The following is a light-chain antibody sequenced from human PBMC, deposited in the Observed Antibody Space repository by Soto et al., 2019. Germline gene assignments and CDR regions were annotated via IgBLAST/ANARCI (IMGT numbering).Light chain of an antibody. V-gene: IGKV1-39*01. CDR1: QTISTY. CDR2: DAS. Sequence: DIQMNQAPSSLSASVGDRVTITCRASQTISTYLNWYQQEPGKAPKLLSYDASSLHSGVPSRFSGSVSGTDFTLTISSLQPEDFAAYCCQQSHGIPYTFGQGTKREIK. CDR3: QQSHGIPYT. J-gene: IGKJ2*01.